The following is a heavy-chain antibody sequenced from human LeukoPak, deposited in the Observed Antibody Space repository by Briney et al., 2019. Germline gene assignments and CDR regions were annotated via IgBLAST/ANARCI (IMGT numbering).Heavy chain of an antibody. V-gene: IGHV3-66*01. CDR3: ARGTTAYHYYYYYYMDV. Sequence: GGSLRLSCAASGFTFSSYGMSWVRQAPGKGLEWVSVIYSGGSTYYADSVKGRFTISRDNSKNTLYLQVNSLRAEDTAVYYCARGTTAYHYYYYYYMDVWGKGTTVTISS. CDR2: IYSGGST. D-gene: IGHD4-17*01. J-gene: IGHJ6*03. CDR1: GFTFSSYG.